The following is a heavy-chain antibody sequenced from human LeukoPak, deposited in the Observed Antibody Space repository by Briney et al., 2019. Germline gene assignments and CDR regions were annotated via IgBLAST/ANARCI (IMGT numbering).Heavy chain of an antibody. V-gene: IGHV1-18*01. CDR1: GYTFTSYD. J-gene: IGHJ6*03. CDR3: ARDFYEYMDV. Sequence: WASVKVSCKASGYTFTSYDINWVRQATGQGHEWMGWISAYNGNTNYAQKLQGRVTMTTDTSTSTAYMELRSLRSDDTAVYYCARDFYEYMDVWGKGTTVTISS. CDR2: ISAYNGNT.